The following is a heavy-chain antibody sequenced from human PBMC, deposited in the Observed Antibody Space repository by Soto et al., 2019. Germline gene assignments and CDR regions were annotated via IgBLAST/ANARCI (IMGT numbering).Heavy chain of an antibody. CDR1: GGSISSYY. CDR3: ARFPVTREDYYYYYYMDV. J-gene: IGHJ6*03. Sequence: PSETLSLTCTVSGGSISSYYWSWIRQPPGKGLEWIGYIYYSGSTNYNPSLKSRVTISVDTSKNQFSLKLSSLTAADTAVYYCARFPVTREDYYYYYYMDVWGKGTTVTVSS. D-gene: IGHD4-17*01. CDR2: IYYSGST. V-gene: IGHV4-59*01.